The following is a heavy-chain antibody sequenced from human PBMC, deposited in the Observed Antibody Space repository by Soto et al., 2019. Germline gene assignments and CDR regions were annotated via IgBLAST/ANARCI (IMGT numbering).Heavy chain of an antibody. Sequence: EVQLLESGGGLVQPGGSLRLSCAASGFTFSSYAMIWVRQAPGKGLEWVSAISGSGGSTYYADSVKGRFTISRDNSKNTLYLQMNSLRAEDTAVYYCAKDRRITIFGVDPFDYWGQGTLVTVSS. CDR2: ISGSGGST. D-gene: IGHD3-3*01. CDR1: GFTFSSYA. J-gene: IGHJ4*02. V-gene: IGHV3-23*01. CDR3: AKDRRITIFGVDPFDY.